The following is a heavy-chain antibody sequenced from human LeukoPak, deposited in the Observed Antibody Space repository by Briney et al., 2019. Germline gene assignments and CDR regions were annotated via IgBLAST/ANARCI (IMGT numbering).Heavy chain of an antibody. V-gene: IGHV3-53*01. CDR1: GFTVSSNY. Sequence: GSLRLSCAASGFTVSSNYMSWVRQAPGKGLEWVSVIYSGGSTYYADSVKGRFTISRDNSKNTLYLQMNSLRAEDTAVYYCAKALGDYYGSGSYPGDYWGQGTLVTVSS. D-gene: IGHD3-10*01. J-gene: IGHJ4*02. CDR3: AKALGDYYGSGSYPGDY. CDR2: IYSGGST.